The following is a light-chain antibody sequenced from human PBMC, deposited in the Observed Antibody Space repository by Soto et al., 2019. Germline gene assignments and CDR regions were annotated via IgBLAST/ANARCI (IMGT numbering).Light chain of an antibody. CDR1: QTVSNN. J-gene: IGKJ4*01. Sequence: EIVMTQSPATLSVSPGEKATLSCRASQTVSNNLAWYPQKPGQAPRLLIYFASTRATGIPARFSGSGSGTEFTLTLSSLQSEDFAFYYCQQYNQWPLTFGGGTKAQTK. V-gene: IGKV3-15*01. CDR2: FAS. CDR3: QQYNQWPLT.